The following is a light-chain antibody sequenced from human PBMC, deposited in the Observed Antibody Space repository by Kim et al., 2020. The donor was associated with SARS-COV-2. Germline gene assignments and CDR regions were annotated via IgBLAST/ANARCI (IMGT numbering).Light chain of an antibody. CDR3: QKCDSAPWT. J-gene: IGKJ1*01. V-gene: IGKV1-27*01. Sequence: ASVGDEVTITCRASRGISNHLAWYQQKPGEVPKLLIYAASALQSGVPSRFRGTGSGTDFTLTISSLQPEDVATYYCQKCDSAPWTFGQGTKVDIK. CDR2: AAS. CDR1: RGISNH.